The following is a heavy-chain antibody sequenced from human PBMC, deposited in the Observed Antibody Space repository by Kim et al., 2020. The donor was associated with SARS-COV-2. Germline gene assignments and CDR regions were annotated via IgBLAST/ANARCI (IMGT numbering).Heavy chain of an antibody. V-gene: IGHV3-23*01. CDR2: ISGSGGST. J-gene: IGHJ3*02. CDR3: AKDVSLYLGAEDAFDI. D-gene: IGHD1-26*01. CDR1: GFTFSSYA. Sequence: GGSLRLSCAASGFTFSSYAMSWVRQAPGKGLEWVSAISGSGGSTYYADSVKGRFTISRDNSKNTLYLQMNSLRAEDTAVYYCAKDVSLYLGAEDAFDIWGQGTMVTVSS.